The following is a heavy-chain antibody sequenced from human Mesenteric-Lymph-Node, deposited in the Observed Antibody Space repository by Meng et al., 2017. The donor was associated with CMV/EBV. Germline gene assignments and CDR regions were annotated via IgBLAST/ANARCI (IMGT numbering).Heavy chain of an antibody. D-gene: IGHD1-1*01. Sequence: GESLKISCAASGFTFSDYYMSWIRQAPGKGLEWVAVISYDGSNKYYADSVKGRFTISRDNSKNTLYLQMNSLRAEDTAVYYCARGGGYNWNDGVDYWGQGTLVTVSS. V-gene: IGHV3-30*03. CDR1: GFTFSDYY. CDR3: ARGGGYNWNDGVDY. CDR2: ISYDGSNK. J-gene: IGHJ4*02.